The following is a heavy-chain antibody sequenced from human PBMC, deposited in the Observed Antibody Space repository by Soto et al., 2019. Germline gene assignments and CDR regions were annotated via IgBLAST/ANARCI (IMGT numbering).Heavy chain of an antibody. Sequence: GASVKVSCKASGYTFTSYAMHWVRQAPGQRLEWMGWINAGNGNTKYSQKFQGRVTITRDTSASTAYMELSSLRSEDTAVYYCARDLQIAVAGPGAEYFQHWGQGTLVTVSS. V-gene: IGHV1-3*01. CDR2: INAGNGNT. CDR3: ARDLQIAVAGPGAEYFQH. CDR1: GYTFTSYA. J-gene: IGHJ1*01. D-gene: IGHD6-19*01.